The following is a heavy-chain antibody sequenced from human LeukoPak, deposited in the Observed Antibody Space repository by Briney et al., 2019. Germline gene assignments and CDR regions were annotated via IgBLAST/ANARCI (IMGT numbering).Heavy chain of an antibody. V-gene: IGHV3-74*01. D-gene: IGHD5-24*01. CDR3: ARALEMSPDY. CDR2: TNPDGSST. Sequence: GGSLRLSCAASGFTFRSYWVHWVRRVPGKGLVWVTRTNPDGSSTNYADPVKGRFTISRDNAKNTLYLQMNSLRAEDTAVYYCARALEMSPDYWGQGTLVTVSS. J-gene: IGHJ4*02. CDR1: GFTFRSYW.